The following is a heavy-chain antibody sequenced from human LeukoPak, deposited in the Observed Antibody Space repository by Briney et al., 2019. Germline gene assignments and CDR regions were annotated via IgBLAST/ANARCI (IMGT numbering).Heavy chain of an antibody. J-gene: IGHJ4*02. D-gene: IGHD6-6*01. V-gene: IGHV3-23*01. CDR1: GFTFSSYA. Sequence: GGSLRLSCAASGFTFSSYAMSWVRQAPGKGLEWVSGISDSGGSTYYADSVKGRSTLSRDNSKNTLYLQMNSLRAEDTAVYYCAKDLSSSSWGQGTLVTVSS. CDR2: ISDSGGST. CDR3: AKDLSSSS.